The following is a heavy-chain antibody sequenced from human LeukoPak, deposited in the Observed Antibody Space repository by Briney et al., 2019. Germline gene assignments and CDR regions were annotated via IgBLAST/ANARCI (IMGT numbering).Heavy chain of an antibody. CDR1: GGSISSYY. CDR2: IYYSGST. V-gene: IGHV4-59*01. D-gene: IGHD3-22*01. Sequence: SETLSLTCTVSGGSISSYYWSWLRQPPGKGLEWIGYIYYSGSTNYNPSLKSRVTISVDTSKNQFSLKLSSVTAADTAVYYCARDYVNYYDSSGYYDAFDIWGQGTLVTVSS. J-gene: IGHJ3*02. CDR3: ARDYVNYYDSSGYYDAFDI.